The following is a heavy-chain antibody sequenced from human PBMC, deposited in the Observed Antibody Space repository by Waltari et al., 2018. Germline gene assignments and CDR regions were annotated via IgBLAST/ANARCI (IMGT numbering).Heavy chain of an antibody. CDR3: TRHPARNSGYSSSWYWFDP. D-gene: IGHD6-13*01. V-gene: IGHV3-73*01. J-gene: IGHJ5*02. Sequence: AYAASVKGRFTISRDDSKNTAYLQMNSLKTEDTAVYYCTRHPARNSGYSSSWYWFDPWGQGTLVTVSS.